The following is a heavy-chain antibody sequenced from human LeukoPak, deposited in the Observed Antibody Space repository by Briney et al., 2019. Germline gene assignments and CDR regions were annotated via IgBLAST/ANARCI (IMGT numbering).Heavy chain of an antibody. CDR3: ARTLYDFWSGYQRPWFDY. CDR2: IYHSGST. V-gene: IGHV4-30-2*05. CDR1: GGSISSGGYS. Sequence: SETLSLTCAASGGSISSGGYSWSWIRQPPGKGLEWIGYIYHSGSTYYNPSLKSRVTISVDTSKNQFSLKLSSVTAADTAVYYCARTLYDFWSGYQRPWFDYWGQGTLVTVSS. J-gene: IGHJ4*02. D-gene: IGHD3-3*01.